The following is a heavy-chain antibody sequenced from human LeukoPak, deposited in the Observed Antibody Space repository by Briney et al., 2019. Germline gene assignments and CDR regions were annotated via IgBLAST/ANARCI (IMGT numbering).Heavy chain of an antibody. J-gene: IGHJ4*02. CDR1: GGSISSGGYS. V-gene: IGHV4-30-2*01. Sequence: SETLSLTCAVSGGSISSGGYSWSWIRQPPGKGLEWIGYIYHSGSTYYNPSLKSRVTISVDRSKNQFSLKLSSVTAADTAVYYCARVRSTTVSTYFDYWGQGTLVTVSS. D-gene: IGHD4-17*01. CDR2: IYHSGST. CDR3: ARVRSTTVSTYFDY.